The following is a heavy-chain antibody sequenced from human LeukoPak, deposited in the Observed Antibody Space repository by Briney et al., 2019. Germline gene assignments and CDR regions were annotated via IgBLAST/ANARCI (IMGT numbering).Heavy chain of an antibody. CDR1: GGSISSSSYY. CDR2: IYYSGST. Sequence: SETLSLTCTVSGGSISSSSYYWGWIRQPPGKGLEWIGSIYYSGSTYYNPSLKSRVTISVDTSKSQFSLKLSSVTAADTAVYYCARPLYYYDSSGYYLWGQGTLVTVSS. J-gene: IGHJ4*02. D-gene: IGHD3-22*01. CDR3: ARPLYYYDSSGYYL. V-gene: IGHV4-39*01.